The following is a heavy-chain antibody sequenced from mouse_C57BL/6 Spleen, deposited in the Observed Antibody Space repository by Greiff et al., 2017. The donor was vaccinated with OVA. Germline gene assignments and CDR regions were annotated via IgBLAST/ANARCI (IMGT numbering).Heavy chain of an antibody. V-gene: IGHV1-15*01. J-gene: IGHJ2*01. CDR3: TRPSHYYGSSSFDY. D-gene: IGHD1-1*01. CDR2: IDPETGGT. CDR1: GYTFTDYE. Sequence: VQGVESGAELVRPGASVTLSCKASGYTFTDYEMHWVKQTPVHGLEWIGAIDPETGGTAYNQKFKGKAILTADKSSSTAYMELRSLTSEDSAVYYCTRPSHYYGSSSFDYWGKGTTLTVSS.